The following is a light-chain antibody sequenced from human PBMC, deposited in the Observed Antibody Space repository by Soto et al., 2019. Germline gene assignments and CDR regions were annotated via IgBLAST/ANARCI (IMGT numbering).Light chain of an antibody. J-gene: IGLJ2*01. Sequence: QSVLTQPASVSGSPGQSITISCTGSDSDIGTYNYVSWYQHLPGKAPRLIIYEVTNRPSGISNRFSGSKSGNTASLTISGLQPEDDGDYYCSSFTISDILLFGGGTKVTVL. V-gene: IGLV2-14*01. CDR3: SSFTISDILL. CDR2: EVT. CDR1: DSDIGTYNY.